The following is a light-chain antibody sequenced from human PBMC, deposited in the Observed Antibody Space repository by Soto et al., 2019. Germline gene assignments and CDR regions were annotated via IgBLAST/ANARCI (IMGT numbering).Light chain of an antibody. J-gene: IGLJ2*01. Sequence: QSALTQPASVSGSPGQSIAISCTGTSIDVVTYKDVSWYQQHPGKAPKLMIYEVSIRPSGVSDRFSGSKSGNTASLTISGLRPEDEAYYYCCSYAGSTTRVVFGGGTKLTVL. CDR2: EVS. CDR1: SIDVVTYKD. V-gene: IGLV2-14*01. CDR3: CSYAGSTTRVV.